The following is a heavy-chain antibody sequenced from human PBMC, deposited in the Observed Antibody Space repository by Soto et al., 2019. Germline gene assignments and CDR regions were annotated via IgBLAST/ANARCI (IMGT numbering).Heavy chain of an antibody. CDR2: IYYSGST. Sequence: PSETLSLTCTVSGVSISSGGYYWTWIRQHPQKGLEWIGHIYYSGSTYYNPSLKSRVTVSVDTSKNQFSLKLSSVTAADTAVYYCASAVAFDFWSGYYTWFRVHFDYWGQGTLVTVS. D-gene: IGHD3-3*01. J-gene: IGHJ4*02. V-gene: IGHV4-31*03. CDR1: GVSISSGGYY. CDR3: ASAVAFDFWSGYYTWFRVHFDY.